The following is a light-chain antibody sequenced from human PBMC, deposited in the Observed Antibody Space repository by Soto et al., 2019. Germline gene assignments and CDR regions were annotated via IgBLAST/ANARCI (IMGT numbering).Light chain of an antibody. CDR3: QHYADSPHT. CDR2: GAS. CDR1: QSVRNGS. J-gene: IGKJ2*01. V-gene: IGKV3-20*01. Sequence: PGEGATLSCRASQSVRNGSLAWYQQKPGQAPRLLIYGASSRATDIPDRFSGSGYGTDFILTISRLEPEDFAVYYCQHYADSPHTFGQGTKLEIK.